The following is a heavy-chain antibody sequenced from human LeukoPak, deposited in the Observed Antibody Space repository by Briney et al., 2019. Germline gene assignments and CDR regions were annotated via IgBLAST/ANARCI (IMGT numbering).Heavy chain of an antibody. CDR3: ARDSSDTSSWPYYCDY. D-gene: IGHD6-13*01. CDR2: ISYDGSSA. CDR1: GFTFSNHA. Sequence: GGSLRLSCAASGFTFSNHAIYWVRQAPGEGLEWVAIISYDGSSAYYADSVKGRFTISRDNAKNTLYLQMNSLRDEDAAVYYCARDSSDTSSWPYYCDYWGQGTLVTVSS. V-gene: IGHV3-30-3*01. J-gene: IGHJ4*02.